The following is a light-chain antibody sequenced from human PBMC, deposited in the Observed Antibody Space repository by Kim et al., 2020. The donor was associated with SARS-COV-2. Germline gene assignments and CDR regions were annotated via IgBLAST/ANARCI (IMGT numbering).Light chain of an antibody. CDR3: QSYDSSLSAYV. Sequence: QRVTITCTGRSSNIGAGYDVHWYQQTLGTAPKLLIYGNNNRPSGVPDRFSGSKSGTSASLAITGLQAEDEADYYCQSYDSSLSAYVFGSGTKVTVL. CDR2: GNN. V-gene: IGLV1-40*01. CDR1: SSNIGAGYD. J-gene: IGLJ1*01.